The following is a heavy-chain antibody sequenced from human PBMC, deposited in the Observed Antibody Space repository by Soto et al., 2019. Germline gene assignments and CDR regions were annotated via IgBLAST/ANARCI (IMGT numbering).Heavy chain of an antibody. J-gene: IGHJ4*02. CDR1: GFTFSSYA. Sequence: PGGSLRLSCAASGFTFSSYAMSWVRQAPGKGLEWVSAISGSGGSTYYADSVKGRFTISRDNSKNTLYLQMNSLRAEDTAVYYCAKSSSGWYLGPLDYWGQGTLVTVS. CDR3: AKSSSGWYLGPLDY. CDR2: ISGSGGST. D-gene: IGHD6-19*01. V-gene: IGHV3-23*01.